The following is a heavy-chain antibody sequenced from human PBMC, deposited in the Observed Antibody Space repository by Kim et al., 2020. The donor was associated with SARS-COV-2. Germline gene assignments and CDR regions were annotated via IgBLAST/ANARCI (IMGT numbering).Heavy chain of an antibody. V-gene: IGHV4-38-2*02. CDR2: IYHSGST. CDR3: ARTKGATSYDSSGFVDY. Sequence: SETLSLTCTVSGYSISSGYYWGWIRQPPGKGLEWIGSIYHSGSTYYNPSLKSRVTISVDTSKNQFSLKLNSVTAADTAVYYCARTKGATSYDSSGFVDYWGQGTLVTVSS. J-gene: IGHJ4*02. D-gene: IGHD3-22*01. CDR1: GYSISSGYY.